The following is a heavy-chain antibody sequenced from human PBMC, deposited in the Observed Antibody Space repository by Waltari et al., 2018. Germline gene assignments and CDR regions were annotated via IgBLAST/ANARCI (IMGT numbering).Heavy chain of an antibody. CDR1: GGSLSRGRFS. V-gene: IGHV4-61*02. D-gene: IGHD2-2*01. CDR2: IYKNGDT. Sequence: QVQLQESGPGLVKPSQTLSLTCTVSGGSLSRGRFSWNWIRQPAGKGREGVGRIYKNGDTTYNPSLKSRVTLSLDTSKNQFSLELTSMTAADTATYYCAREVVPAALGFGDFDYWGRGTLVTVSS. J-gene: IGHJ4*02. CDR3: AREVVPAALGFGDFDY.